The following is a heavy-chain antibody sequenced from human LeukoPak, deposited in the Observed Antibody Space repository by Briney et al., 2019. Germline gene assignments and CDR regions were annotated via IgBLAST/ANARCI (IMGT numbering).Heavy chain of an antibody. CDR1: GYTFTSYG. J-gene: IGHJ4*02. Sequence: ASVKVSCKASGYTFTSYGISWVRQAPGQGLEWMGWISGYNGNTNYAQKLQGRVTMTTDTSTSTAYMELRSLRSDDTAVYYCARDHGDYYGSGSYSKNGVFDYWGQGTLVTVSS. CDR3: ARDHGDYYGSGSYSKNGVFDY. V-gene: IGHV1-18*01. D-gene: IGHD3-10*01. CDR2: ISGYNGNT.